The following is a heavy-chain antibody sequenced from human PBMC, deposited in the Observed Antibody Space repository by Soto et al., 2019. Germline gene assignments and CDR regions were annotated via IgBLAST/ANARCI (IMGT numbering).Heavy chain of an antibody. V-gene: IGHV4-59*01. J-gene: IGHJ5*02. CDR2: IYYSGST. CDR1: GGSISSYY. CDR3: ARADSIVVVPAAIPKIVWFDP. D-gene: IGHD2-2*01. Sequence: LSLTCTVSGGSISSYYWSWIRQPPGKGLEWIGYIYYSGSTNYNPSLKSRVTISVDTSKNQFSLKLSSVTAADTAVYYCARADSIVVVPAAIPKIVWFDPWGQGTLVTVSS.